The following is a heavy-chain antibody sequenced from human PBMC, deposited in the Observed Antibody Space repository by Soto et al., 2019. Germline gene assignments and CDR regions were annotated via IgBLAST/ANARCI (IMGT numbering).Heavy chain of an antibody. Sequence: ASVKVSCKASGGTFSSYATSWVRQAPGQGLEWMGGIIPIFGTANYAQKFQGRVTITADESTSTAYMELSSLRSEDTAVYYCARAGTITSRYYYYYGMDVWGQGTTVTVS. CDR3: ARAGTITSRYYYYYGMDV. CDR1: GGTFSSYA. V-gene: IGHV1-69*13. D-gene: IGHD6-13*01. CDR2: IIPIFGTA. J-gene: IGHJ6*02.